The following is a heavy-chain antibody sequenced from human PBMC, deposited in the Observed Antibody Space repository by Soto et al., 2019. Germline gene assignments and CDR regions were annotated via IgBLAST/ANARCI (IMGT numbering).Heavy chain of an antibody. CDR2: ISYDGSNK. J-gene: IGHJ4*02. D-gene: IGHD2-2*01. V-gene: IGHV3-30*18. Sequence: GGSLRLSCAASGFTFSSYGMHWVRQAPGKGLEWVAVISYDGSNKYYADSVKGRFTISRDNSKNTLYLQMNSLRAEDTAVYYCAKDPGDIAVVPAAPTDYWGQGTLVTVSS. CDR1: GFTFSSYG. CDR3: AKDPGDIAVVPAAPTDY.